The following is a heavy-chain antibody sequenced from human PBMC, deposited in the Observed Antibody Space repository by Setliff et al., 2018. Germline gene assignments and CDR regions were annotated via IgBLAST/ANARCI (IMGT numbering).Heavy chain of an antibody. Sequence: GESLKISCKTSGFSFTTNWIVWVRQMPGKGLEWVGIIYPGDSDTRYSPSLQGQVTISADKSITTAYLQWSSLRASDTAMYYCARHFGFSAGWYADYWGQGTLGTVSS. CDR2: IYPGDSDT. D-gene: IGHD6-19*01. V-gene: IGHV5-51*01. CDR1: GFSFTTNW. J-gene: IGHJ4*02. CDR3: ARHFGFSAGWYADY.